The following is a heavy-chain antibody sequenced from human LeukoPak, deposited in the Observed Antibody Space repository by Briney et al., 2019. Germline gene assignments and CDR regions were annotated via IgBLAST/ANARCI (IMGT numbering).Heavy chain of an antibody. Sequence: GASVKVSCKASGYTFTGYYMHWVRQAPGKGLEWVAFIRYDGSNKYYADSVKGRFTISRDNSKNTLYLQMNSLRAEDTAVYYCAKDLDVVPAAIDYWGQGTLVTVSS. D-gene: IGHD2-2*01. CDR3: AKDLDVVPAAIDY. V-gene: IGHV3-30*02. CDR2: IRYDGSNK. CDR1: GYTFTGYY. J-gene: IGHJ4*02.